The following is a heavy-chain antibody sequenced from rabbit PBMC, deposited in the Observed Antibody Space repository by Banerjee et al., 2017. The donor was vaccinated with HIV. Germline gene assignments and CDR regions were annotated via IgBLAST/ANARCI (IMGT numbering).Heavy chain of an antibody. CDR3: ARDQTGDGVSVHTL. CDR1: GFSFSSSYY. D-gene: IGHD2-1*01. J-gene: IGHJ3*01. Sequence: QEQLVESGGGLVQPEGSLTLTCTASGFSFSSSYYMSWVRQAPGKGLEWIGYINTGSGSTGYASWAKGRFTISKTSSTTVTLQMTSLTAADTATYFCARDQTGDGVSVHTLWGQGTLVTVS. CDR2: INTGSGST. V-gene: IGHV1S45*01.